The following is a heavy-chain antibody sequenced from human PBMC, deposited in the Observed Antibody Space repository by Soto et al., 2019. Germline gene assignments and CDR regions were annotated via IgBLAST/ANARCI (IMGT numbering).Heavy chain of an antibody. D-gene: IGHD3-10*01. Sequence: QVQLQESGPGLVKPSGTLSLTCAVSGGSISSSNWWSWVRQPPGKGLQWIGEIYDSGSTNYIPSLKSRVTISVDKSRNQFSLRLSYVTAEDTAVYYCARRWGEGRVDYWGQGTLVTVSS. V-gene: IGHV4-4*02. J-gene: IGHJ4*02. CDR2: IYDSGST. CDR3: ARRWGEGRVDY. CDR1: GGSISSSNW.